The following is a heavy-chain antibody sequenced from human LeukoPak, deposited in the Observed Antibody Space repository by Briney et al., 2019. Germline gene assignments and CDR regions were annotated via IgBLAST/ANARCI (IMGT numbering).Heavy chain of an antibody. D-gene: IGHD2-21*02. Sequence: PGRSLRLSCAASGFTFSSYGTHWVRQAPGKGLEWVAVISYDGSNKYYADSVKGRFTISRDNSKNTLYLQMNSLRAEDTAVYYCARDYCGGDCYSGGDNWFDPWGQGTLVTVSS. CDR2: ISYDGSNK. CDR3: ARDYCGGDCYSGGDNWFDP. CDR1: GFTFSSYG. V-gene: IGHV3-30*03. J-gene: IGHJ5*02.